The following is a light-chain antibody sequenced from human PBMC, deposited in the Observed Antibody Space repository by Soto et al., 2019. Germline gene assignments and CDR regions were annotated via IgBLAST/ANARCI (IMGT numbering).Light chain of an antibody. CDR1: SSDVGGYNY. Sequence: QSALTQPASVSGSPGQSITISCTGTSSDVGGYNYVSWYQQHPGKAPKLMISDVSNRPSGVSNRFSGSKSGNTASLTISGLQAEDEADYYCSSYTSSSTDVVFGGGTKVTVL. CDR3: SSYTSSSTDVV. CDR2: DVS. V-gene: IGLV2-14*01. J-gene: IGLJ2*01.